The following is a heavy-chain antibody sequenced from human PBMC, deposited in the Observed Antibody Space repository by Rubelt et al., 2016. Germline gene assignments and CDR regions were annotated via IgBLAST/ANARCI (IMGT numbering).Heavy chain of an antibody. CDR1: GFTFSSYA. CDR2: ISYDGNNK. CDR3: AREMQLDSTYYFDY. Sequence: VQLVESGGGLVKPGGSLRLSCAASGFTFSSYAMHWVRQAPGKGLEWVAVISYDGNNKYYADSGKGQFTISGDNSKNTLYLQMNSLRAEEKAVYYCAREMQLDSTYYFDYWGQGTLVTVSS. D-gene: IGHD6-13*01. V-gene: IGHV3-30*04. J-gene: IGHJ4*02.